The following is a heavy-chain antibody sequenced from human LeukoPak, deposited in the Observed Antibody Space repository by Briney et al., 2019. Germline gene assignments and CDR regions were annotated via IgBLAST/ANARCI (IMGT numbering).Heavy chain of an antibody. Sequence: SETLSLTCTVSGGSISSYYWGWIRQPAGKGLEWIGRIYTSGSTNYNPSLKSRVTMSVDTSKNQFSLKLSSVTAADTAVYYCASTTSTYDYVWGSYRRSYYFDYWGQGTLVTVSS. CDR1: GGSISSYY. J-gene: IGHJ4*02. CDR3: ASTTSTYDYVWGSYRRSYYFDY. V-gene: IGHV4-4*07. D-gene: IGHD3-16*02. CDR2: IYTSGST.